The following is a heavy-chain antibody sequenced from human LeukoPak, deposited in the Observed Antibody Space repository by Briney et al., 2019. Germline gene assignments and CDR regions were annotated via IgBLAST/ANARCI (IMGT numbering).Heavy chain of an antibody. CDR2: IIPILGIA. D-gene: IGHD3-3*01. CDR3: AREVSYDFWSGYFDY. V-gene: IGHV1-69*04. CDR1: GGTFSSYA. Sequence: SVKVSCKAPGGTFSSYAISWVRQAPGQGLEWMGRIIPILGIANYAQKFQGRVTITADKSTSTAYMELSSLRSEDTAVYYCAREVSYDFWSGYFDYWGQGTLVTVSS. J-gene: IGHJ4*02.